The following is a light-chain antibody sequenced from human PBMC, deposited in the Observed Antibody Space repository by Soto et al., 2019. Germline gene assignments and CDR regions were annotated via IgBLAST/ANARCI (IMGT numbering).Light chain of an antibody. CDR1: QRVSRN. CDR2: GAS. Sequence: EIVMTQSPATLSVSPGERATLSCRASQRVSRNLAWYQQKPGQAPRLLIYGASTRATGIPARFSGSGSETEFTLTISGLQSEDFAVYYCQQYYSYPWTFGQGTKVEIK. V-gene: IGKV3-15*01. CDR3: QQYYSYPWT. J-gene: IGKJ1*01.